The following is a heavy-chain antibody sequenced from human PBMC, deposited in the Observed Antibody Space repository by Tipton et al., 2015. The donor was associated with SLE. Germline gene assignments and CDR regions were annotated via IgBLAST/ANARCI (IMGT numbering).Heavy chain of an antibody. CDR1: GFTFSRYA. D-gene: IGHD3-16*01. Sequence: VQLVQSGGGLIQRGGSLRLSCSASGFTFSRYAMTWVRQAPGKGPEWVSVISGTADSGDRMYYTDSVKGRFTVSRDNSRNTLYLQMNALRAEDTAVYYCAKGGSYYDYWGQGALVTVSS. CDR3: AKGGSYYDY. J-gene: IGHJ4*02. CDR2: ISGTADSGDRM. V-gene: IGHV3-23*04.